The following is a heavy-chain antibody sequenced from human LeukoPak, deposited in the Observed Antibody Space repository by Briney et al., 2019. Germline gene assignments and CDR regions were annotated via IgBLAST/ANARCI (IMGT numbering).Heavy chain of an antibody. Sequence: PSETLSLTCTVSGNSISSYYWVWIRQPPGKGLEWIGSIYRSGSTNYNPSLKSRVTISVDTSQNQFSLKVNSVTAADTAVYYCARGDCSSTICYSPMDVWGKGTTVTVSS. D-gene: IGHD2-2*01. CDR2: IYRSGST. V-gene: IGHV4-38-2*02. CDR3: ARGDCSSTICYSPMDV. J-gene: IGHJ6*03. CDR1: GNSISSYY.